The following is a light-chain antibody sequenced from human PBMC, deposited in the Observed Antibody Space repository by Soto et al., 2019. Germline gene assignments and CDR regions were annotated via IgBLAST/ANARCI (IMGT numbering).Light chain of an antibody. CDR2: DVS. CDR1: SSDVGGYNY. V-gene: IGLV2-14*01. Sequence: QSVLTQPASVSGSPGQSITISCTGTSSDVGGYNYVSWYQQHPGKAPKLMIYDVSNRTSGVSNRFSGSKSGNRASLTISGLPAEDEAAYYCSPYTSSSTLYVFGTGTKVPV. CDR3: SPYTSSSTLYV. J-gene: IGLJ1*01.